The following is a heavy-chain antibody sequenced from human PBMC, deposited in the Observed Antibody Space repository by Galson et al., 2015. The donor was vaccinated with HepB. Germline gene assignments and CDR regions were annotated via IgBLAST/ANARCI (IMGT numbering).Heavy chain of an antibody. J-gene: IGHJ4*02. CDR2: ISSASSYI. CDR3: ARDGIAYEITY. V-gene: IGHV3-21*01. CDR1: GYTFGDYS. D-gene: IGHD3-10*01. Sequence: SLRLSCAASGYTFGDYSMNWVRQAPGKGLEWVSFISSASSYIHYADSVKGRFTISRDNAKNPLYLQMNSLRAEDTAVYYCARDGIAYEITYWGQGTPVTVSS.